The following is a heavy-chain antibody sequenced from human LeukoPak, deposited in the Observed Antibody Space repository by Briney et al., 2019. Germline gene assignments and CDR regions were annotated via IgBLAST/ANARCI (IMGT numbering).Heavy chain of an antibody. CDR1: GFTFDDYA. J-gene: IGHJ4*02. Sequence: GGSLRLSCAASGFTFDDYAMHWVRQAPGKGLEWASGISWNSGSIGYADSVKGRFTISRDNAKNSLYLQMNSPRAEDTALYYCATLVADHFDYWGQGTLVTVSS. CDR3: ATLVADHFDY. D-gene: IGHD5-12*01. CDR2: ISWNSGSI. V-gene: IGHV3-9*01.